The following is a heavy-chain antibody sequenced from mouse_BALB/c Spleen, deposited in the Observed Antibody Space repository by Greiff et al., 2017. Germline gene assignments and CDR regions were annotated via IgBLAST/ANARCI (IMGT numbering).Heavy chain of an antibody. V-gene: IGHV3-6*02. CDR1: GYSITSGYY. D-gene: IGHD1-1*01. Sequence: EVQVVESGPGLVKPSQSLSLTCSVTGYSITSGYYWNWIRQFPGNKLEWMGYISYDGSNNYNPSLKNRISITRDTSKNQFFLKLNSVTTEDTATYYCASYVVARYFDVWGAGTTVTVSS. CDR2: ISYDGSN. J-gene: IGHJ1*01. CDR3: ASYVVARYFDV.